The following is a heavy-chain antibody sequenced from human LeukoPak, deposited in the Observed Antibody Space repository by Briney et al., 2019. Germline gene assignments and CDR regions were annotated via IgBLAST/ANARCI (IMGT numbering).Heavy chain of an antibody. J-gene: IGHJ4*02. CDR2: VNGSGVIT. V-gene: IGHV3-23*01. CDR3: AKDSSQGGDYFDY. CDR1: GFNLKNYA. Sequence: GGSLRLSCAATGFNLKNYAMTWARQAPGKGLEWVSAVNGSGVITYYSDSVKGRFTISRDNSKNTLYLQMNSLRSADTAIYYCAKDSSQGGDYFDYWGQGTLVTVSS. D-gene: IGHD3-16*01.